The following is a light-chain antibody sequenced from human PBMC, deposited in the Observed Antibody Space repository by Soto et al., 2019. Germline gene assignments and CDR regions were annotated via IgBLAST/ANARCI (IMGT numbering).Light chain of an antibody. CDR1: QTISNPY. V-gene: IGKV3-20*01. CDR3: QQYASWPLT. Sequence: EIVMTPSPCPLCLSPRYRAALSCRSAQTISNPYLAWYQQRPGQAPRLLIYGASSRATGIPDRFSGRGSGTDFTLTISRLEPEDFAVYYCQQYASWPLTFGGGTKVDIK. CDR2: GAS. J-gene: IGKJ4*01.